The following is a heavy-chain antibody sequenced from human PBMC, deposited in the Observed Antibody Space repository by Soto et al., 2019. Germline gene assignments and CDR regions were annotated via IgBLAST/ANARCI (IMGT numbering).Heavy chain of an antibody. CDR2: ISGRGGST. V-gene: IGHV3-23*01. CDR1: GFNFSTYA. Sequence: GGSLRISCASYGFNFSTYAMSKVRQAPGKGLEWVSAISGRGGSTYYADSVKGRFTISRDNAKNTLYLQMNSLRAEYTAVYYCAKSGVTGDAFDIWGQGTMVTGSS. J-gene: IGHJ3*02. D-gene: IGHD7-27*01. CDR3: AKSGVTGDAFDI.